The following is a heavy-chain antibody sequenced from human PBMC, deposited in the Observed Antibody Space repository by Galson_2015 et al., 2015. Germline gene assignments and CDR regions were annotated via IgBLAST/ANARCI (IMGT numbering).Heavy chain of an antibody. V-gene: IGHV3-30*18. CDR3: AKNHRDFWSSSAPPDY. D-gene: IGHD3-3*01. Sequence: SLRLSCAASGFTFSSYGMHWVRQAPGKGLEWVAVISYDGSNKYYADSVKGRFTISRDNSKNTLYLQMNSLRAEDTAVYYCAKNHRDFWSSSAPPDYWGQGTLVTVSS. J-gene: IGHJ4*02. CDR2: ISYDGSNK. CDR1: GFTFSSYG.